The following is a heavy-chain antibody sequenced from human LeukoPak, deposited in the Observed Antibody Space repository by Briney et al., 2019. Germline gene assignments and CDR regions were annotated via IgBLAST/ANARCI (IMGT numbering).Heavy chain of an antibody. J-gene: IGHJ4*02. CDR1: GYTFTGYY. Sequence: ASVKVSCKASGYTFTGYYTHWVRQAPGQGLEWMAWLNPNSGDTDSAQKFQGRVTMTRDTSITTAYLELSSLRSDDTAVYYCARAPAGGPFDNWGQGTLVTVSS. CDR2: LNPNSGDT. CDR3: ARAPAGGPFDN. V-gene: IGHV1-2*02. D-gene: IGHD4-23*01.